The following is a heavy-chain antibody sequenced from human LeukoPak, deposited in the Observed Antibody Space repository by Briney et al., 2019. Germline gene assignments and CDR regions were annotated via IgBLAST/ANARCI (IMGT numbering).Heavy chain of an antibody. D-gene: IGHD6-13*01. V-gene: IGHV1-18*01. CDR3: ARDAIAAAGTQLPYYYYMDV. CDR2: ISAYNGNT. CDR1: GYTFTSYG. J-gene: IGHJ6*03. Sequence: ASVKVSCKASGYTFTSYGISWVRQAPGQGLEWMGWISAYNGNTNYAHKFQGRVTMTRDTSISTAYMELSRLRSDDTAVYYCARDAIAAAGTQLPYYYYMDVWGKGTTVTISS.